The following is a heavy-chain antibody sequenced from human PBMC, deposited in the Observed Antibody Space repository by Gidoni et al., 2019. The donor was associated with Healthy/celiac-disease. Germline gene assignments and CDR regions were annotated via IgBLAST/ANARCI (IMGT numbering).Heavy chain of an antibody. D-gene: IGHD6-19*01. CDR1: GGTFSSYA. V-gene: IGHV1-69*06. Sequence: QVQLVQSGAEVKKPGSSVKVYCKASGGTFSSYAISWVRQDHGQGLEWMGGIITIFGTANYAQKFQGRVTITADKSTSTAYMELSSLRSEDTAVYYCARAAAVAGTYFDYWGQGTLVTVSS. CDR2: IITIFGTA. J-gene: IGHJ4*02. CDR3: ARAAAVAGTYFDY.